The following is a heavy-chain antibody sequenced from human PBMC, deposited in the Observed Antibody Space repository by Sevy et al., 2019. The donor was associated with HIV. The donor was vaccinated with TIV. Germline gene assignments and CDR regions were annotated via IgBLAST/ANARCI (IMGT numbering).Heavy chain of an antibody. CDR1: GYTLTKLS. D-gene: IGHD5-12*01. Sequence: GTVKVSCKVSGYTLTKLSMHWVRQAPGKGLERMGGFDPEDRETIYAQKFQGRVTMTEDRSTDTAYMELSSLRSEDTAVYYCAAPKYVGYDYESLDIWGQGTMVDVSS. J-gene: IGHJ3*02. CDR3: AAPKYVGYDYESLDI. CDR2: FDPEDRET. V-gene: IGHV1-24*01.